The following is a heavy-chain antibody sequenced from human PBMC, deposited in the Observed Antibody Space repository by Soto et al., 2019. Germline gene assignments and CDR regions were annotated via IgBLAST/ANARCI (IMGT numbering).Heavy chain of an antibody. CDR1: GFTFSSYA. J-gene: IGHJ1*01. CDR2: ISGSGGST. CDR3: ATPEGPSGSYFRH. D-gene: IGHD1-26*01. V-gene: IGHV3-23*01. Sequence: PGGSLRLSCAASGFTFSSYAMSWVRQAPGKGLEWVSAISGSGGSTYYADSVKGRFTISRDNSKNTLYLQMNSLRAKDTAVYYCATPEGPSGSYFRHWGQGTLVTVSS.